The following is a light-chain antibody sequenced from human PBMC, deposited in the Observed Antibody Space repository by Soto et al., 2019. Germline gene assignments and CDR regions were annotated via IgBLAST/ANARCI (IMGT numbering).Light chain of an antibody. CDR1: SSNIGSNP. J-gene: IGLJ3*02. V-gene: IGLV1-44*01. CDR2: RNN. Sequence: QSVLTQPSSASGTPGQRVTISCSGSSSNIGSNPVNWYQHLPGTAPKLLIYRNNQRPSGVPDRFSASKSGASASLAISGLQSEDEADYYCSSYVGNNNLVFGGGTKVTVL. CDR3: SSYVGNNNLV.